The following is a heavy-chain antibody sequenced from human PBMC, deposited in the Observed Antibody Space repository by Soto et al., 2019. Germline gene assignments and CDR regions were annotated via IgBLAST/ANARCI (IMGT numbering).Heavy chain of an antibody. Sequence: TLSLTCAVYGGSFSGYYWSWIRQPPGKGLEWIGEINHSGSTNYNPSLKSRVTISVDTSKNQFSLKLSSVTAADTAVYYCARASYSGPYNYWGQGTLVTVSS. CDR1: GGSFSGYY. D-gene: IGHD5-12*01. J-gene: IGHJ4*02. CDR3: ARASYSGPYNY. V-gene: IGHV4-34*01. CDR2: INHSGST.